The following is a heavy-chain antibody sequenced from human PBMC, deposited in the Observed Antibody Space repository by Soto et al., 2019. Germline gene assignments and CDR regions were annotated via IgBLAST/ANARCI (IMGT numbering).Heavy chain of an antibody. J-gene: IGHJ5*02. CDR2: ISASGAGT. D-gene: IGHD3-10*01. V-gene: IGHV3-23*01. Sequence: EVQLLESGGGLIPPGGSVRLSCAASGFTLSTYAMTWVRQAPGKGLEWVSSISASGAGTFYADSVKGRFTISRDTSKNTLYLQMNSLRAEDTAVYYCAKGAVPTSVRVTWFDPWGQGTLVTVSS. CDR3: AKGAVPTSVRVTWFDP. CDR1: GFTLSTYA.